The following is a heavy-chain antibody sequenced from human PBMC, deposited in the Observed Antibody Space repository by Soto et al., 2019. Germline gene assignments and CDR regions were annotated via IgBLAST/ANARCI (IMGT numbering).Heavy chain of an antibody. CDR3: ARGREYGTAQACDP. D-gene: IGHD3-10*01. V-gene: IGHV4-4*02. J-gene: IGHJ5*02. Sequence: QVQLQESGPGLVKPSGTLSLTCSLSGASITTSDWWNWVRQSPEKGLEWIGEISHSGSTNYNPSPKSRVTISVDKSKNQFSLILAAVTASNTAAYYCARGREYGTAQACDPWGQGTLVTVSS. CDR1: GASITTSDW. CDR2: ISHSGST.